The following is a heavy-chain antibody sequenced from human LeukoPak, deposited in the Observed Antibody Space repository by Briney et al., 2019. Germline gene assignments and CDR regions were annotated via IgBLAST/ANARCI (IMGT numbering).Heavy chain of an antibody. J-gene: IGHJ5*02. CDR1: GFTFSSYA. CDR2: ISYDGDDGSNI. D-gene: IGHD3-16*01. Sequence: PGGSLRLSCAASGFTFSSYAMHWVRQAPGKGLEWVAVISYDGDDGSNIYYADSVKGRFTISRDNSKSTLYLQMNSLRPEDTAVYYCARDLSGLLGPWGQGTLVTVSS. V-gene: IGHV3-30-3*01. CDR3: ARDLSGLLGP.